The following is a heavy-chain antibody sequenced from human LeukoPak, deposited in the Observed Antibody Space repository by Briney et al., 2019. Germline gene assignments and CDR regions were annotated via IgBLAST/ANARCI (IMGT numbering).Heavy chain of an antibody. CDR3: ARDFEGYYYDSSGYIGY. Sequence: GGSLRLSCAASGFTFSRHWMTWVRQAPGKGLEWVANIKQDGSEKYYVDSVKGRFTISRDNAKNSLYLQMNSLRAEDTAVYYCARDFEGYYYDSSGYIGYWGQGTLVIVSS. CDR2: IKQDGSEK. D-gene: IGHD3-22*01. CDR1: GFTFSRHW. V-gene: IGHV3-7*01. J-gene: IGHJ4*02.